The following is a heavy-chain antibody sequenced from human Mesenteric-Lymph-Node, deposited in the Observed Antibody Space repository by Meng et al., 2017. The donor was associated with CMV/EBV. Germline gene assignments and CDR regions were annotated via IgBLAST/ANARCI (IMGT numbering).Heavy chain of an antibody. Sequence: ASVKVSCKASGYTFTGHYIHWVRQAPGQGLEWMGWINPKSGDTSYAQKFQGRVTMTSDTSISTVDMELSSLRSEDTAVYYCARDTPVLRFLEWSIYYYGMDVWGQGTTVTVSS. CDR1: GYTFTGHY. CDR2: INPKSGDT. D-gene: IGHD3-3*01. CDR3: ARDTPVLRFLEWSIYYYGMDV. V-gene: IGHV1-2*02. J-gene: IGHJ6*02.